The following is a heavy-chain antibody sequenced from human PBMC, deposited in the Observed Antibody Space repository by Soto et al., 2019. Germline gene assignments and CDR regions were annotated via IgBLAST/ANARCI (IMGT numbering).Heavy chain of an antibody. J-gene: IGHJ6*02. D-gene: IGHD3-10*01. CDR1: GGSFMSQA. CDR2: IIPFSGTV. V-gene: IGHV1-69*01. Sequence: QVQLVQSGAEVKKPGSSVKVSCKASGGSFMSQAISWVRQAPGQGPEWMGGIIPFSGTVTYTQRFQGRLTHTADEPTKTAYKELSSLRSEDTAVDYCARGSYDSYAGFFGMDVWGQGTKVTV. CDR3: ARGSYDSYAGFFGMDV.